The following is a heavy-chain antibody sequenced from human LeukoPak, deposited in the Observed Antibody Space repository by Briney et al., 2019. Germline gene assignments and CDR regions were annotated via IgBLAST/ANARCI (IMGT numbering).Heavy chain of an antibody. CDR3: GRDPNGNYVGAFDF. V-gene: IGHV3-23*01. CDR1: GFTFSSYA. CDR2: VVGSGDVT. J-gene: IGHJ3*01. D-gene: IGHD4-17*01. Sequence: PGGSLRLSCVGSGFTFSSYALTWVRQAPGKGLEWVSSVVGSGDVTSYADSVKGRFSMSRDNSKNTLYLQMDSLRAEDTAMYYCGRDPNGNYVGAFDFWGQGTLVTVSS.